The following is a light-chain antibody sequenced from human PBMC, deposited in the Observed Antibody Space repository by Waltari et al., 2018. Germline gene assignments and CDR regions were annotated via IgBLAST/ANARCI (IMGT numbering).Light chain of an antibody. V-gene: IGKV1-39*01. CDR2: AAS. Sequence: DIQMTQSPSSLSASVGDRVTITCRASQSISTYSHWYQHIPGKAPNLLIYAASTLQGGVPSRFSGSGSGTDFTLTISSLQPEDFATYYCQQSSSTPPTFAQGTKVEVK. J-gene: IGKJ1*01. CDR1: QSISTY. CDR3: QQSSSTPPT.